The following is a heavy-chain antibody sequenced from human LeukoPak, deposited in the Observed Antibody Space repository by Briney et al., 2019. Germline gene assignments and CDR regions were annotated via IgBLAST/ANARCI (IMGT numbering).Heavy chain of an antibody. V-gene: IGHV3-21*01. CDR3: ARVPHKGIAVAGYYFDY. J-gene: IGHJ4*02. Sequence: GESLRLSCAASGFTFSSYSMNWVRQAPGKGLEWVSSISSSSSYIYYADSVKGRFTISRDNAKNSLYLQMNSLRAEDTAVYYCARVPHKGIAVAGYYFDYWGQGTLVTVSS. D-gene: IGHD6-19*01. CDR2: ISSSSSYI. CDR1: GFTFSSYS.